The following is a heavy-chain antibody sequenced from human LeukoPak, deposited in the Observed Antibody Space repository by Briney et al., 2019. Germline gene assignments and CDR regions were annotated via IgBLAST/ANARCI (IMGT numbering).Heavy chain of an antibody. V-gene: IGHV1-2*02. J-gene: IGHJ3*02. CDR1: GYTFTGYY. CDR3: ARVPLGMVGGLLAAFDI. D-gene: IGHD1-26*01. CDR2: INPNSGGT. Sequence: ASVKVSCKASGYTFTGYYMHWVRQAPGQGLEWMGWINPNSGGTNYAQKFQGRVTMTRDTSISTAYMELSRLRSDDTAVYYCARVPLGMVGGLLAAFDIWGQGTMVTVSS.